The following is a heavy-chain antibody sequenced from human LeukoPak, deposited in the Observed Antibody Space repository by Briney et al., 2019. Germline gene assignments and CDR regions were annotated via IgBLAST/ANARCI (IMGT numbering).Heavy chain of an antibody. CDR1: GFSFSTYE. D-gene: IGHD3-10*01. CDR3: ARSYYYGSGDFRGFDY. Sequence: GGSLRLSCAASGFSFSTYEIKWVRQAPGKGLEWVSHISSSASTIYYADSVKGRFTISRDNAKSSLYLQMNSLRAEDTAVYYCARSYYYGSGDFRGFDYWGQGTLVTVSS. CDR2: ISSSASTI. J-gene: IGHJ4*02. V-gene: IGHV3-48*03.